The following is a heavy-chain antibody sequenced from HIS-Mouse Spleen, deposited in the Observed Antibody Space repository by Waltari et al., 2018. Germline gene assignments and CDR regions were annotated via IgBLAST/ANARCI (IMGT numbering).Heavy chain of an antibody. V-gene: IGHV4-30-4*01. D-gene: IGHD2-15*01. CDR1: GGSISRGDYY. Sequence: QVQLQESGPGLVKPSQTLSLTCTVSGGSISRGDYYWSWIRPPPGKGLEWIGYIYYSGSTYYNPSLKSRVTISVDTSKNQFSLKLSSVTAADTAVYYCARGAPYCSGGSCYPKYYFDYWGQGTLVTVSS. CDR3: ARGAPYCSGGSCYPKYYFDY. CDR2: IYYSGST. J-gene: IGHJ4*02.